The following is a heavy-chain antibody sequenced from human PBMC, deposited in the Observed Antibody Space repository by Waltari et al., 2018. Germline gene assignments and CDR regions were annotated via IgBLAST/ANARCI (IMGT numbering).Heavy chain of an antibody. CDR2: IDPSDSFR. CDR1: GSSFTGPW. CDR3: VRHRTTYPLEIDY. Sequence: EVQLVQSGAEVNKPEESLRISCEGSGSSFTGPWISWVRQMPGKGLEWVGRIDPSDSFRNYGPAFEGHVTISVDQSLRTAYLQWDSLKASDTAIYYCVRHRTTYPLEIDYWGQGTLVTVSS. V-gene: IGHV5-10-1*01. J-gene: IGHJ4*02. D-gene: IGHD2-2*01.